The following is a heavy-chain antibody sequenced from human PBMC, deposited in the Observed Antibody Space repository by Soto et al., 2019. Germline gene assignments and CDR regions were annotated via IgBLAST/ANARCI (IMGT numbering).Heavy chain of an antibody. V-gene: IGHV4-59*08. D-gene: IGHD4-17*01. J-gene: IGHJ5*02. CDR3: ASLNYGDFS. CDR2: IYYSGST. Sequence: PSETLSLTCTVSVGPISSYYWSWIRQPPGKGLEWIGYIYYSGSTNYNPSLKSRVTISVDTSKNQFSLKLSSVTAAGTAVYYCASLNYGDFSWGQGTLVTVSS. CDR1: VGPISSYY.